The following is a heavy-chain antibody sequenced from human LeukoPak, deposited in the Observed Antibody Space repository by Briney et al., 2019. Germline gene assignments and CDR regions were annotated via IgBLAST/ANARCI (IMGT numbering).Heavy chain of an antibody. J-gene: IGHJ5*01. CDR3: AIGSPKHDS. CDR2: INHSGAT. Sequence: SEILSLTCAVYGGSFSGNNWNWIRQPPGKGLEWIGEINHSGATKYNPSLKSRLTISVDPSKNQFSLKLKSVTAADTAVYYCAIGSPKHDSWGQGTLVTVSS. V-gene: IGHV4-34*01. CDR1: GGSFSGNN.